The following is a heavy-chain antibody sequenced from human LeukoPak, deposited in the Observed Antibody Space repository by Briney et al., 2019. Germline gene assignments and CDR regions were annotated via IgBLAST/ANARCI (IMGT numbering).Heavy chain of an antibody. J-gene: IGHJ4*02. CDR3: AKDPYYFGSGRYYFDY. V-gene: IGHV3-23*01. Sequence: GGSLRLSCAASGFTFSSYAMSWVRQAPGRGLEWVSAISGSGGSTYYADSVKGRFTISRDNSKNTLFLQMNSLRTEDTAVYYCAKDPYYFGSGRYYFDYWGQGTLVTVSS. CDR2: ISGSGGST. D-gene: IGHD3-10*01. CDR1: GFTFSSYA.